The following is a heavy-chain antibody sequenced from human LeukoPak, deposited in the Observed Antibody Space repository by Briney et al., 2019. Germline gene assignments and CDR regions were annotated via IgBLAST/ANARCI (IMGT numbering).Heavy chain of an antibody. V-gene: IGHV1-2*02. J-gene: IGHJ4*02. Sequence: ASVKVSCKASGGTFSSYAISWVRQAPGQGLEWMGWINHNSGGTHYAQKFQGRVTVNRDTSISTTYMDLSRLKSDATAIYYCARKGQIYGDYDYWGQGTLVTVSS. D-gene: IGHD4-17*01. CDR3: ARKGQIYGDYDY. CDR2: INHNSGGT. CDR1: GGTFSSYA.